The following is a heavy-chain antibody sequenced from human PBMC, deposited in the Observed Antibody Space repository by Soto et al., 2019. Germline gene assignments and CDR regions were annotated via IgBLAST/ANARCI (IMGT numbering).Heavy chain of an antibody. D-gene: IGHD2-2*01. J-gene: IGHJ6*02. CDR3: ARDLRCSSTSCFVYHYGMDV. CDR1: GFTFSSYS. V-gene: IGHV3-21*01. Sequence: GVLRLSCAASGFTFSSYSMNWVRQAPGKGLEWVSSISSSSSYIYYADSVKGRFTISRDNAKNSLYLQMNSLRAEDTAVYYCARDLRCSSTSCFVYHYGMDVWGQGTTVTVSS. CDR2: ISSSSSYI.